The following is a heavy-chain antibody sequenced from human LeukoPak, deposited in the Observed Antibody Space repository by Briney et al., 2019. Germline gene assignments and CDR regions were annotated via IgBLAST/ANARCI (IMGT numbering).Heavy chain of an antibody. Sequence: TGGSLRLSCAASGFTFSSYAMHWVRQAPGKGLEWVSAISDGGGTTYYADSVQGRFTISRDYSKNTLFLQMNSLRADDTAVYYCAKVGTGDLFRALDYWGQGTLVTVSS. CDR1: GFTFSSYA. J-gene: IGHJ4*02. D-gene: IGHD7-27*01. CDR2: ISDGGGTT. CDR3: AKVGTGDLFRALDY. V-gene: IGHV3-23*01.